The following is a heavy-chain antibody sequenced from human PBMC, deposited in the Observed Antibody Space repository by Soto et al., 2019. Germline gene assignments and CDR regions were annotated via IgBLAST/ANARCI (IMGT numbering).Heavy chain of an antibody. D-gene: IGHD3-3*01. CDR3: AKVSSYYDFWSGYSPRSFSDV. V-gene: IGHV3-23*01. CDR1: GFTFSSYA. Sequence: GGSLRLSCAASGFTFSSYAMSWVRQAPGKGLEWVSAISGSGGSTYYADSVKGRFTISRDNSKNTLYLQMNSLRAEDTAVYYCAKVSSYYDFWSGYSPRSFSDVWGQGTMVTVS. J-gene: IGHJ6*02. CDR2: ISGSGGST.